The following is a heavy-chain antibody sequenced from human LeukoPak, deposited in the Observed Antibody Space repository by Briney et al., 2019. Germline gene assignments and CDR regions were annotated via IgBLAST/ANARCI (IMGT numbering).Heavy chain of an antibody. Sequence: PSETLSLTCTVSGDSINSYYWSWIRQPPGKGLEWIGYIYHSGSTNYNPSLKSRVTILIDTSKNQFSLKLSSLTAADTAVYYCARGRYSYGFDYWGQGTLVTVSS. CDR1: GDSINSYY. D-gene: IGHD5-18*01. J-gene: IGHJ4*02. CDR3: ARGRYSYGFDY. CDR2: IYHSGST. V-gene: IGHV4-59*01.